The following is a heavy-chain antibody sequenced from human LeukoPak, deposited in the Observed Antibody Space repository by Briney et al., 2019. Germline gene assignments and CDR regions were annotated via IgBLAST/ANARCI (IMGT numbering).Heavy chain of an antibody. CDR3: VKDGDDSGWNYFDY. V-gene: IGHV3-30*18. CDR2: ISCDGRNK. Sequence: PGRSLRLSCAASGFPFNNHCMHWVRQAPGKGLEWVAVISCDGRNKYYADSVKVRFTISRDNSQNTLSLQMNSLRAEDTAVYYCVKDGDDSGWNYFDYWGRGTLVTVSS. J-gene: IGHJ4*02. D-gene: IGHD6-19*01. CDR1: GFPFNNHC.